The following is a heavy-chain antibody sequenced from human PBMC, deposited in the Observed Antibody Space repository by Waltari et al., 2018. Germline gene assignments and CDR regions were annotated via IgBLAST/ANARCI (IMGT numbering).Heavy chain of an antibody. CDR1: GGSISSSSYY. CDR3: ARHTGNSYGYLPFDY. Sequence: QLQLQESGPGLVKPSETLSLTCTVSGGSISSSSYYWGWIRQPPGKGLEWIGGIYYSGSTYYNPSLKSRVTISVDTSKNQFSLKLSSVTAADTAVYYCARHTGNSYGYLPFDYWGQGTLVTVSS. CDR2: IYYSGST. D-gene: IGHD5-18*01. V-gene: IGHV4-39*01. J-gene: IGHJ4*02.